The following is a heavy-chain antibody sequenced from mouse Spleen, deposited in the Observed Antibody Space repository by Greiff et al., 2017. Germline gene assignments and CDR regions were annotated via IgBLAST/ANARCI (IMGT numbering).Heavy chain of an antibody. D-gene: IGHD2-1*01. CDR2: ISYSGST. J-gene: IGHJ2*01. V-gene: IGHV3-2*02. CDR3: ARHGNYFDY. CDR1: GYSITSDYA. Sequence: EVKLVESGPGLVKPSQSLSLTCTVTGYSITSDYAWNWIRQFPGNKLEWMGYISYSGSTSYNPSLKSRISITRDTSKNQFFLQLNSVTTEDTATYYCARHGNYFDYWGQGTTLTVSS.